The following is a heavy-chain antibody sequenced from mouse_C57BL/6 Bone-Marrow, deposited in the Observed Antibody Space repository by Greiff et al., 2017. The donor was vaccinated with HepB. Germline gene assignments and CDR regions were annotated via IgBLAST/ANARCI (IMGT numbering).Heavy chain of an antibody. Sequence: QVQLQQSGPGLVQPSQSLSITCTASGFSLTSYGVHWVRQSPGKGLEWLGVIWSGGSTDYNAAFISRLSISKDNSKSQVFFKMNSLRADDTAIYYCASYCGVGGDWYFDVWGTGTTVTVSS. CDR2: IWSGGST. CDR1: GFSLTSYG. D-gene: IGHD1-1*01. J-gene: IGHJ1*03. CDR3: ASYCGVGGDWYFDV. V-gene: IGHV2-2*01.